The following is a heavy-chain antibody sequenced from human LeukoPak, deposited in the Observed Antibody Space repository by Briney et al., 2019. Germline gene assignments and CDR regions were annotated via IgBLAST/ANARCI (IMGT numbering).Heavy chain of an antibody. Sequence: ASVTVSCKASGYTFTDYYMHWVRQAPGQGLEWMGWINPNSGDTDYPQKFQGRVTMTRDTSISTAYMEPSRLRSDDTAVYYCAKAIYYQLPDYYYYYMDVWGKGTTVTVSS. CDR3: AKAIYYQLPDYYYYYMDV. V-gene: IGHV1-2*02. J-gene: IGHJ6*03. CDR1: GYTFTDYY. CDR2: INPNSGDT. D-gene: IGHD2-2*01.